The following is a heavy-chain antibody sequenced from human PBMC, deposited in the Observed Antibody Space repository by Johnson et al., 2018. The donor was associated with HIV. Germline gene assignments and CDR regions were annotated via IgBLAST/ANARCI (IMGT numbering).Heavy chain of an antibody. CDR2: IYSGGST. Sequence: EFGGGLVQPGGSLRLSCAASGFTVSSNYMSWVRQAPGKGLEWVSVIYSGGSTYYADSVKDRFTISRDNSKNTLYLQMNSLRAEDTAVYYCARGRDGYNADAFDIWGQGTMVTVSS. D-gene: IGHD5-24*01. CDR1: GFTVSSNY. J-gene: IGHJ3*02. V-gene: IGHV3-66*01. CDR3: ARGRDGYNADAFDI.